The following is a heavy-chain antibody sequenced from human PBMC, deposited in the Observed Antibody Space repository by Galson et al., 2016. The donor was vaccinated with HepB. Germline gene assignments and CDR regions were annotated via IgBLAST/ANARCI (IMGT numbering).Heavy chain of an antibody. CDR2: IYYSGST. V-gene: IGHV4-39*07. CDR1: GGSISSSSYY. Sequence: SETLSLTCTVSGGSISSSSYYWGWIRQPPGKGLEWIGSIYYSGSTNYSPSLKSRVTISVDTSKNQFSLKLSSVTAADTAVYYCARDLTMVTTGWFDPWGQGTLVTVSS. D-gene: IGHD5-18*01. CDR3: ARDLTMVTTGWFDP. J-gene: IGHJ5*02.